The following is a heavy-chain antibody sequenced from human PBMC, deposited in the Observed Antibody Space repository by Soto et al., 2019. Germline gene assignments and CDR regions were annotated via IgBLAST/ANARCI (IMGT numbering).Heavy chain of an antibody. CDR2: MNPNSDNT. D-gene: IGHD6-6*01. CDR1: GYTFTSYD. CDR3: ARVKYILNGPEARDS. V-gene: IGHV1-8*01. J-gene: IGHJ4*02. Sequence: QVQLVQSGAEVRKPGASVKVSCKASGYTFTSYDINWLRQATGEGLVGMGWMNPNSDNTIYAQKFQGRVTMTRNTATNTAYMERRGLTADDTAVYDSARVKYILNGPEARDSWGQGTLVTVSS.